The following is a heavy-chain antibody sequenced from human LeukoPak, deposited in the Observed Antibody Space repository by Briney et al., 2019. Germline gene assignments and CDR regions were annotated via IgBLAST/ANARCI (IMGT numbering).Heavy chain of an antibody. CDR3: ARDHVAAAGRTDY. J-gene: IGHJ4*02. CDR1: GYSISSGYY. D-gene: IGHD6-13*01. Sequence: SETLSLTCTVSGYSISSGYYWGWIRQPPGKGLEWIGSIYHSGSTYYNPSLKSRVTISVDTSKNQFSLKLGSVTAADTAVYYCARDHVAAAGRTDYWGQGTLVTVSS. CDR2: IYHSGST. V-gene: IGHV4-38-2*02.